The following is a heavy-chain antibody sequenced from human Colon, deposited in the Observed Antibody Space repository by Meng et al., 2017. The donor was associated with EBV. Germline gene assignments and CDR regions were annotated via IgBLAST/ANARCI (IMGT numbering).Heavy chain of an antibody. V-gene: IGHV4-4*02. CDR3: ARAPRRERYGDYVNIWFDS. J-gene: IGHJ5*01. D-gene: IGHD4-17*01. Sequence: VQLQESGQGLVKPSGTLPPTCSVPMGSIRSFNGGSWVRQSPGKGLEWIGEIYDDGTTNYNPSLKSRVTILVDKFNNQFSLKLNSVTAADTAVYYCARAPRRERYGDYVNIWFDSWGQGTLVTVSS. CDR1: MGSIRSFNG. CDR2: IYDDGTT.